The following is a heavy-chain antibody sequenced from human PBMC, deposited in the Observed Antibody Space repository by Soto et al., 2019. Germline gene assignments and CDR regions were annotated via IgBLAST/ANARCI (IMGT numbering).Heavy chain of an antibody. J-gene: IGHJ5*02. D-gene: IGHD3-9*01. Sequence: SVKVSCKASGGTFSSYTISWVRQAPGQGLEWMGRIIPILGIANYAQKFQGRVTITADKSTSTAYMELSSLRSEDTAVYYCARADYDILTGYSDNWFDPWGQGTLVTVSS. CDR3: ARADYDILTGYSDNWFDP. CDR2: IIPILGIA. CDR1: GGTFSSYT. V-gene: IGHV1-69*02.